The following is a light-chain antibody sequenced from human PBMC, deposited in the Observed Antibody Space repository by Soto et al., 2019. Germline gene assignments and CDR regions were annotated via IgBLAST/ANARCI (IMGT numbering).Light chain of an antibody. V-gene: IGLV3-21*04. CDR3: QVWDIMTDNYV. Sequence: SYELTQPPSVSVAPEKTATITCGGNKIGNKRVHWYRQKPGQAPVLVISYDSDRPSGIPERFSGSNSGNTATLTISRVEDGDEADYYCQVWDIMTDNYVFGPGTKVTVL. CDR1: KIGNKR. J-gene: IGLJ1*01. CDR2: YDS.